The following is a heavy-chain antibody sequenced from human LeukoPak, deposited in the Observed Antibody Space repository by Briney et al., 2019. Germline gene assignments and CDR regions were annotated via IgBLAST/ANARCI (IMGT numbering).Heavy chain of an antibody. CDR2: IYYSGST. V-gene: IGHV4-61*08. Sequence: PSETLSLTCTVSGGSISSGGYYWSWIRQPPGKGLEWIGYIYYSGSTNYNPSLKSRVTISVDTSKNQFSLKLSSVTAADTAVYYCARLSPRYFEFDYWGQGTLVTVSS. J-gene: IGHJ4*02. CDR3: ARLSPRYFEFDY. CDR1: GGSISSGGYY. D-gene: IGHD3-9*01.